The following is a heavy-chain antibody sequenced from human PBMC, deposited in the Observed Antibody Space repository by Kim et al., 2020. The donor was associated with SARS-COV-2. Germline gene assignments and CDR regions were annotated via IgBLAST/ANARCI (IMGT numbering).Heavy chain of an antibody. CDR2: IWYDGSNK. CDR1: GFTFSSYG. V-gene: IGHV3-33*01. J-gene: IGHJ6*02. Sequence: GGSLRLSCAASGFTFSSYGMHWVRQAPGKGLEWVAVIWYDGSNKYYADSVKGRFTISRDNSKNTLYLQMNSLRAEDTAVYYCARGGDSSSLGDSSGGYRPGYYYYDGMDVWGQGTTVTVSS. D-gene: IGHD6-19*01. CDR3: ARGGDSSSLGDSSGGYRPGYYYYDGMDV.